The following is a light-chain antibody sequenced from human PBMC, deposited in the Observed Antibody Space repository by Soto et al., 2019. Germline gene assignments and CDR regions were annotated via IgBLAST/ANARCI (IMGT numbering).Light chain of an antibody. Sequence: DIQMTQSPSTLSASVLDRVTITCRASQSISSWLAWYQQKPGKAPKLLIYDASSLESGVPSRFSGSGSGTEFTLTISSLQPDDFATYYCQQYNSYSPLTFGGGTKVDIK. V-gene: IGKV1-5*01. J-gene: IGKJ4*01. CDR3: QQYNSYSPLT. CDR1: QSISSW. CDR2: DAS.